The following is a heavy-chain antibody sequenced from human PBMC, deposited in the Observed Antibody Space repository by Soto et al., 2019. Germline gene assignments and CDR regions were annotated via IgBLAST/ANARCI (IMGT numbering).Heavy chain of an antibody. Sequence: EVQLVESGGGLVKPGGSLRLSCVVSGFTFSSYSMNWVRQAPGKGLEWVLSISSSSSYIYYADSVKGRFTISRDNAKNSLYLQMNSLRAEDTAVYYCARNRAGGLNYYYYMDVWGKGTTVTVSS. CDR3: ARNRAGGLNYYYYMDV. D-gene: IGHD1-26*01. CDR2: ISSSSSYI. J-gene: IGHJ6*03. V-gene: IGHV3-21*01. CDR1: GFTFSSYS.